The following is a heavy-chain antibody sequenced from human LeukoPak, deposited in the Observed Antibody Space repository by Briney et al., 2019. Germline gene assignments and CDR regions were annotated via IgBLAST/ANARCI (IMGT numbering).Heavy chain of an antibody. CDR3: ARDPHSYSSSWYFDY. Sequence: SVKVSCKASGGTFSSYAICWVRQAPGQGLEWMGGIIPIFGTANYAQKFQGRVTITADESTSTAYMELSSLRSEDTAVYYCARDPHSYSSSWYFDYWGQGTLVTVSS. D-gene: IGHD6-13*01. V-gene: IGHV1-69*13. CDR1: GGTFSSYA. CDR2: IIPIFGTA. J-gene: IGHJ4*02.